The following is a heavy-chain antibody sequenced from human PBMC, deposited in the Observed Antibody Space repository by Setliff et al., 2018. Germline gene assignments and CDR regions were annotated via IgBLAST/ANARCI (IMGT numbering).Heavy chain of an antibody. Sequence: ASVKVSCKSSGYTFTAYYMHWVRQAPGQGPEWMGWINPDSGATNFAQKFQGRVTMTRDTSTTTAYMDLNSLRSDDTATYFCARDRDVSTIFGVVIPAASGLGYWGQGTLVTVSS. CDR3: ARDRDVSTIFGVVIPAASGLGY. J-gene: IGHJ4*02. CDR1: GYTFTAYY. D-gene: IGHD3-3*01. V-gene: IGHV1-2*02. CDR2: INPDSGAT.